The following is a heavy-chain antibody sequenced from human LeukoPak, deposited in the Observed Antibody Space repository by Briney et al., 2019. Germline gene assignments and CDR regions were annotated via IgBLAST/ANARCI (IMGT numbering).Heavy chain of an antibody. J-gene: IGHJ4*02. CDR3: AKARGSGSYPTLDY. V-gene: IGHV3-23*01. D-gene: IGHD3-10*01. CDR1: GFSFSDNY. Sequence: GGSLRLSCAASGFSFSDNYMSWVRQAPGKGLEWVSAISGSGGSTYYTDSVKGRFTISRDNSKNTLYLQMNSLRAEDTAVYYCAKARGSGSYPTLDYWGQGTLVTVSS. CDR2: ISGSGGST.